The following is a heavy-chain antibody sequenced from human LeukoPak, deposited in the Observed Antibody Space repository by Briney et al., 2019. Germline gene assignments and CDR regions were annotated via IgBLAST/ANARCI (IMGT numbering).Heavy chain of an antibody. V-gene: IGHV4-39*01. CDR2: IYYSGST. Sequence: PSETLSLTCTVSGGSISSSSYYWGWNRQPPGKGLEWIGSIYYSGSTYYNPSLKSRVTISVDTSKNQFSLKLSSVTAADTAVYYCAGSGYFRRIYYFDYWGQGTLVTVSS. CDR3: AGSGYFRRIYYFDY. CDR1: GGSISSSSYY. D-gene: IGHD3-22*01. J-gene: IGHJ4*02.